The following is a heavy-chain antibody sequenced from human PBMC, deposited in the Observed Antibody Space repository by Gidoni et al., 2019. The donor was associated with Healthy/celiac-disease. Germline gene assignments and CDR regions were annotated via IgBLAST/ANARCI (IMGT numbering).Heavy chain of an antibody. CDR2: IYYSGGT. D-gene: IGHD2-2*01. Sequence: QVQLQESGPGLVKPSQTLSLTCTVSGGSISSGGYYWSWIRQHPGKGLEWIGYIYYSGGTYYNPSLKSRVTISVDTSKNQFSLKLSSVTAAETAVYYCARDVMGVVVPAANPPLGYYYYGMDVWGQGTTVTVSS. V-gene: IGHV4-31*03. CDR1: GGSISSGGYY. J-gene: IGHJ6*02. CDR3: ARDVMGVVVPAANPPLGYYYYGMDV.